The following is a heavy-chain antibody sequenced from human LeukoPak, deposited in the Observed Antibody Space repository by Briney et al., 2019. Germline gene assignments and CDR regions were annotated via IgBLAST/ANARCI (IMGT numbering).Heavy chain of an antibody. CDR1: GFTFSSYW. CDR3: ARAVTAVTRFGLDY. V-gene: IGHV3-74*01. Sequence: PGGSLRLSCAASGFTFSSYWMHWVRQAPGKGLVWVSRINSDGSSTNYADSVKGRFTISRDNAKNTMYLQMNSLRAEDTAVYYCARAVTAVTRFGLDYWGQGTLVTVSS. D-gene: IGHD4-17*01. CDR2: INSDGSST. J-gene: IGHJ4*02.